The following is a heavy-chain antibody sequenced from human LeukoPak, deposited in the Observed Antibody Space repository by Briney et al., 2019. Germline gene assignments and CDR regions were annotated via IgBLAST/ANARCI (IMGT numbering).Heavy chain of an antibody. CDR1: GGTFSSYA. V-gene: IGHV1-69*01. D-gene: IGHD6-19*01. Sequence: SVKVSCKASGGTFSSYAISWVRLAPGQGLEWMGGIIPIFGTANYAQKFQGRVTITADESTSTAYMELTSLRSEETAVYYCARAPYSSGWSTNHYYYYYMDVWGKGTTVTVSS. CDR2: IIPIFGTA. J-gene: IGHJ6*03. CDR3: ARAPYSSGWSTNHYYYYYMDV.